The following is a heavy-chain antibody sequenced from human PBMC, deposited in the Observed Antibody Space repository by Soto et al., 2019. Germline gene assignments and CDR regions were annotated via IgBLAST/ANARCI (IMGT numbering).Heavy chain of an antibody. Sequence: QVHLVESGGGVVQPGRSLRLSCAASGFNFSDYALHWVRQAPGKGLQWMAVISTDGRNKYYADSVKGRFTISRDNSRNTVSRKMSSLRADERAVFYCPWAALSDYYGLVSYVWPFDSWGQGTLVTVSS. J-gene: IGHJ4*02. CDR1: GFNFSDYA. CDR3: PWAALSDYYGLVSYVWPFDS. V-gene: IGHV3-30-3*01. CDR2: ISTDGRNK. D-gene: IGHD3-10*01.